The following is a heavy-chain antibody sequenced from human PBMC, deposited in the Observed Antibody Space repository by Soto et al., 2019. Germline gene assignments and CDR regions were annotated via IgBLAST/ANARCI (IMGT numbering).Heavy chain of an antibody. J-gene: IGHJ4*02. CDR2: ISSGGEST. D-gene: IGHD6-19*01. CDR3: ARGGWLDS. CDR1: GFTFSTPG. Sequence: EVHLLESGGGLVQPGGSLRLSCAASGFTFSTPGMSWVRQAPGKGLEWVSAISSGGESTYYADSVRGRFIISRDNSKNTLYLQMSSLRAEDTAVYYCARGGWLDSWGQGAPVTVSS. V-gene: IGHV3-23*01.